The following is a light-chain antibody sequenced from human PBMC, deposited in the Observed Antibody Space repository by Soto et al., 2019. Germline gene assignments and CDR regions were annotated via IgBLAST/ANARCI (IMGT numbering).Light chain of an antibody. CDR3: QKYNSAPKT. J-gene: IGKJ1*01. Sequence: DIQMTQSPSSLSASVGDRVTITCRASQGISNYLAWYQQKPGKVHKLLIYAASTLHSGVPSRFSGSGSGTDFNLTISSLQPEDVATYYCQKYNSAPKTFGQRTKVEIK. CDR1: QGISNY. V-gene: IGKV1-27*01. CDR2: AAS.